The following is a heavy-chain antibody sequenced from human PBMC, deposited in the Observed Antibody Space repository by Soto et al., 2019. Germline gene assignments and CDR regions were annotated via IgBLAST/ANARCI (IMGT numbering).Heavy chain of an antibody. J-gene: IGHJ6*03. CDR2: ISAYNGNT. D-gene: IGHD3-10*01. CDR1: GYTFTSYG. CDR3: AREKTEGAGSRNYYYYYYMDV. Sequence: QVQLVQSGAEVKKPGASVKVSCKASGYTFTSYGISWVRQAPGQGVEWMGWISAYNGNTNYAQKLQGRVTMTTDTYTSTAYMELRSLRSDDTAVYYCAREKTEGAGSRNYYYYYYMDVWGKGTTVTVSS. V-gene: IGHV1-18*01.